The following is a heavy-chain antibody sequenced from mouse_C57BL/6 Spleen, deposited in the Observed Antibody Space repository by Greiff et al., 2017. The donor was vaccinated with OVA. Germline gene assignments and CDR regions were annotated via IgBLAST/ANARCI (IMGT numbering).Heavy chain of an antibody. CDR3: AREGIRREDYYAMDY. CDR1: GYTFTSYW. Sequence: VQLQQPGAELVMPGASVKLSCKASGYTFTSYWMHWVKQRPGQGLEWIGEIDPSDSYTNYNQKFKGKSTLTVDKSSSTAYMQLSSLTSEDSAVYYCAREGIRREDYYAMDYWGQGTSVTVSS. CDR2: IDPSDSYT. J-gene: IGHJ4*01. V-gene: IGHV1-69*01.